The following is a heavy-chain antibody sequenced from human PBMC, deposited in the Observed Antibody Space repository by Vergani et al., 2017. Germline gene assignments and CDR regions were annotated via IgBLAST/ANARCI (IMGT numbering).Heavy chain of an antibody. D-gene: IGHD3-22*01. CDR1: GGSISSYY. Sequence: QVQLQESVPGLVKPSETLSLTCTVSGGSISSYYWSWIRQPPGKGLEWIWYIYYSGSTNYNPSLKSRVPISVDTSKNQFSLKLSSVSAADTAVYYCARTDYYDSSGYFWGNYFDYWGQGTLVTVSS. J-gene: IGHJ4*02. CDR3: ARTDYYDSSGYFWGNYFDY. V-gene: IGHV4-59*01. CDR2: IYYSGST.